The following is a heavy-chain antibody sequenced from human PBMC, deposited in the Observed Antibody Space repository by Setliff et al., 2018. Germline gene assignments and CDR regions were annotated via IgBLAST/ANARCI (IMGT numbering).Heavy chain of an antibody. V-gene: IGHV3-7*01. CDR3: ARDGGGY. Sequence: LRLSCAASGFTFSRYWMSWVRQAPGKGLEWVANIKQDGSEKYYVDSVKGRFTISRDNAKNSLYLQTNSLRAEDTAVYYCARDGGGYWGQGTLVTVSS. J-gene: IGHJ4*02. D-gene: IGHD3-16*01. CDR1: GFTFSRYW. CDR2: IKQDGSEK.